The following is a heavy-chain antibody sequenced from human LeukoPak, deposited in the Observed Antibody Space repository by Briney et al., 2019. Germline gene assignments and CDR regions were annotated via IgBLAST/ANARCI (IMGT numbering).Heavy chain of an antibody. V-gene: IGHV4-59*12. Sequence: SETLSLTCTVSGGSISSYYWSWIRQPPGKGLEWIGYLHYSGSTNYNPSLKSRVTISVDTSKNQFSLKLSSVTAADTAVYYCAREDSRRAAAGVLFWFDPWGQGTLVTVSS. CDR3: AREDSRRAAAGVLFWFDP. J-gene: IGHJ5*02. D-gene: IGHD6-13*01. CDR1: GGSISSYY. CDR2: LHYSGST.